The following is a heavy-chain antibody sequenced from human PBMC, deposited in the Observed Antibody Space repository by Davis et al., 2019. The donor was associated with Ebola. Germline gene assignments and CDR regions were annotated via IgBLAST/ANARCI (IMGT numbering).Heavy chain of an antibody. CDR1: GGSITTGGYY. Sequence: MPGGSLRLSCTVSGGSITTGGYYWTWIRQPPGKGLEWIGYIYYSGITNYNPSLKSRVTISVDTSKNQFSLKLKSVTAADTAVYYCASTIFGVAIDRFDYWGQGHLVTVSS. V-gene: IGHV4-61*08. CDR2: IYYSGIT. D-gene: IGHD3-3*01. CDR3: ASTIFGVAIDRFDY. J-gene: IGHJ4*02.